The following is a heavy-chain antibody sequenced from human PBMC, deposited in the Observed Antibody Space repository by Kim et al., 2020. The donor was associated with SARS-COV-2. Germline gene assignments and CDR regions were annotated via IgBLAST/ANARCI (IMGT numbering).Heavy chain of an antibody. CDR3: TRSPLSYYDSSGYLIDC. J-gene: IGHJ4*02. CDR2: IYYSGSA. CDR1: GGSISSSSYY. D-gene: IGHD3-22*01. Sequence: SETLSLTCTVSGGSISSSSYYWGWIRQPPGKGLEWIGSIYYSGSAYFNPSLKSRVTISVDTSKNQLSLKLSSVTAADTAVYYCTRSPLSYYDSSGYLIDCWGEGTLVTVSS. V-gene: IGHV4-39*01.